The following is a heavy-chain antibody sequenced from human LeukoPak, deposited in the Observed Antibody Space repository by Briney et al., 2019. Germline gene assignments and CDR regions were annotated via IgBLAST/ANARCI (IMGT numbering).Heavy chain of an antibody. CDR3: ARVRLGNSSPCYYGMDV. CDR2: ISAYNGNT. CDR1: GYTFTSYG. D-gene: IGHD6-13*01. J-gene: IGHJ6*04. V-gene: IGHV1-18*04. Sequence: EASVKVSCKASGYTFTSYGISWVRQAPGQGLEWMGWISAYNGNTNYAQKLQGRVTMTTDTSTSTAYMELRSLRSDDTAVYYCARVRLGNSSPCYYGMDVWGKGTTVTVSS.